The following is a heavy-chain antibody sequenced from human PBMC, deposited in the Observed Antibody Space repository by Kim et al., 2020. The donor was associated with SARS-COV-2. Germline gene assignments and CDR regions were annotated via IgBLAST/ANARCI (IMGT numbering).Heavy chain of an antibody. J-gene: IGHJ1*01. Sequence: YISGSRFYADSVKGRFTISRDNSKNTLYLQMNSLRAEDTAVYYCARGQGNWGQGTLVTVSS. V-gene: IGHV3-53*01. CDR2: YISGSR. CDR3: ARGQGN. D-gene: IGHD6-13*01.